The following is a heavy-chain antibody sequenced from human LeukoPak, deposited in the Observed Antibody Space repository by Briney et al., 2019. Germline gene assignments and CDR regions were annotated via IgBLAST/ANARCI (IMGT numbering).Heavy chain of an antibody. D-gene: IGHD1-14*01. V-gene: IGHV3-20*01. CDR1: GFTFRHYS. CDR3: ARDQTGAFDI. Sequence: GGSLRLSCAGSGFTFRHYSFNWVRQAPGKGLEWVSGINWNGGSTGYADSVKGRFTISRDNAKNSLYLQMNSLRAEDTALYHCARDQTGAFDIWGQGTMVTVSS. CDR2: INWNGGST. J-gene: IGHJ3*02.